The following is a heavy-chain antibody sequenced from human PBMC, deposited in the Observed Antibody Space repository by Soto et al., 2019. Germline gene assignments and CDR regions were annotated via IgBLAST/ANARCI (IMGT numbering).Heavy chain of an antibody. V-gene: IGHV4-30-4*01. CDR2: IYYSGST. CDR1: GGSISSGDYY. J-gene: IGHJ4*02. Sequence: QVQLQESGPGLVKPSQTLSLTCTVSGGSISSGDYYWSWIRQPPGKGLEWIGYIYYSGSTYYNPSLKSRVTIAVDTSKNQFSLKLSSVTAADTAVYYCARVWYDFGPRAGHFDYWGQGTLVTVSS. CDR3: ARVWYDFGPRAGHFDY. D-gene: IGHD3-3*01.